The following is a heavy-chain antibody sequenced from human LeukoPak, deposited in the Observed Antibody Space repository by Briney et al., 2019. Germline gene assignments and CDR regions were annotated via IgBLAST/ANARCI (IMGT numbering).Heavy chain of an antibody. V-gene: IGHV1-69*04. CDR2: IIPMLGIT. Sequence: ASVKVSCKASGYTFTSYGITWVRQAHGQGLEWMGRIIPMLGITNYAQTFQGRVTITADKSTSTAYMELSSLRSEDTAVYYCARDLGYYFDSSGPNFDDWGQGTLVTVSS. D-gene: IGHD3-22*01. J-gene: IGHJ4*02. CDR3: ARDLGYYFDSSGPNFDD. CDR1: GYTFTSYG.